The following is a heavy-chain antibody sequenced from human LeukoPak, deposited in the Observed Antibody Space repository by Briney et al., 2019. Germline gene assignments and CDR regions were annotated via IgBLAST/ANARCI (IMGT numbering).Heavy chain of an antibody. D-gene: IGHD3-22*01. Sequence: GGSLRLSCAASGFTVSSNYMSWVRQAPGKGLEWVSVIYSGGSTYYADSVKGRFTISRDNSKNTLYLQMNSLRAEDTAVYYCAREVPVQSSAPVAHAFDIWGQGTMVTVSS. J-gene: IGHJ3*02. CDR1: GFTVSSNY. CDR3: AREVPVQSSAPVAHAFDI. CDR2: IYSGGST. V-gene: IGHV3-66*01.